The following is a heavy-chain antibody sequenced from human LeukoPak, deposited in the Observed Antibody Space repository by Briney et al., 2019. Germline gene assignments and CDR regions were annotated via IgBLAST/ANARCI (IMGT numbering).Heavy chain of an antibody. Sequence: ASVKVSCKASEYPFTKYYMHWVRQAPGQGLEWMGWINPNSGGTNYAQKFQGRVTMTRDTSISTAYMELSRLRSDDTAVYYCASIRSRDGIDYWGQGTLVTVSS. CDR3: ASIRSRDGIDY. CDR1: EYPFTKYY. J-gene: IGHJ4*02. D-gene: IGHD5-24*01. CDR2: INPNSGGT. V-gene: IGHV1-2*02.